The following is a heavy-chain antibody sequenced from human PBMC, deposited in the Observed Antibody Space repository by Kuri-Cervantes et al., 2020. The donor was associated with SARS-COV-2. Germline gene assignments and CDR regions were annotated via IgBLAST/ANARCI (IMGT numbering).Heavy chain of an antibody. CDR1: GYKFATYG. V-gene: IGHV1-18*01. Sequence: ASVKVSCKASGYKFATYGISWVRQAPGQGLEWVGWINIYTGNTKYAEKLQGRVTMTTDTSTSTAYMELRNLRSDDTVVYYCARDRNPTPIVVLTVIRMDAFDIWGQGTMVTVSS. D-gene: IGHD2-21*02. CDR2: INIYTGNT. CDR3: ARDRNPTPIVVLTVIRMDAFDI. J-gene: IGHJ3*02.